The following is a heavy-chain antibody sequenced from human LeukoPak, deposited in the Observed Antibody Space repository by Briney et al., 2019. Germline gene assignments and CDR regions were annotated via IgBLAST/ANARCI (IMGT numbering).Heavy chain of an antibody. CDR2: INPNSGGT. V-gene: IGHV1-2*02. Sequence: ASVKVSCKASGYTFTGYYMHWVRQAPGQGLEWMGWINPNSGGTNYAQKFQGRVTMTRDTSISTAYMELSRLRSDDTAVYYCARSSGSWPGGYFDYWGQGTPVTVSS. CDR1: GYTFTGYY. CDR3: ARSSGSWPGGYFDY. D-gene: IGHD2-15*01. J-gene: IGHJ4*02.